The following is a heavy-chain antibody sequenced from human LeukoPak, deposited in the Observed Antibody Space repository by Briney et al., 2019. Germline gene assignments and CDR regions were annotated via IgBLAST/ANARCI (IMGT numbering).Heavy chain of an antibody. D-gene: IGHD6-19*01. CDR3: ARTTGIAVAANEYFDY. V-gene: IGHV5-51*01. CDR1: GYSFTSYW. Sequence: GESLKISCKGSGYSFTSYWIGWVRQMPGKGLEWMGIIYPGDSDTRYSPSFQGQVTISADKSISTAYLQWSSLKASDTATYYCARTTGIAVAANEYFDYWGQGTLVTVSS. J-gene: IGHJ4*02. CDR2: IYPGDSDT.